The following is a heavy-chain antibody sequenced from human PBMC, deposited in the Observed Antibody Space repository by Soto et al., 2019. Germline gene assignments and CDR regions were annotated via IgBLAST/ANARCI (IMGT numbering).Heavy chain of an antibody. V-gene: IGHV5-51*01. J-gene: IGHJ6*02. CDR1: GYSFTSYW. CDR2: IYPGDSDT. Sequence: GESLKISCKGSGYSFTSYWIGWVRQMPGKGLEWMGIIYPGDSDTRYSPSFQGQVTISADKSISTAYLQWSSLKASDTAMYYCARELSSSSHYYYYYGMDVWGQGTTVTVSS. CDR3: ARELSSSSHYYYYYGMDV. D-gene: IGHD6-6*01.